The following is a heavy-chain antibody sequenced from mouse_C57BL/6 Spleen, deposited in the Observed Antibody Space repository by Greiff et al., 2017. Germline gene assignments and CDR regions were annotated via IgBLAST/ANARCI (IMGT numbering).Heavy chain of an antibody. Sequence: DVMLVESGGGLVQPGGSLSLSCAASGFTFTDYYMSWVRQPPGKALEWLGFIRNKANGYTTEYSASVKGRFTISRANSQSILYLQMNALRAEDSATYYCARKITTVVEDYAMDYWGQGTSVTVSS. CDR3: ARKITTVVEDYAMDY. J-gene: IGHJ4*01. V-gene: IGHV7-3*01. CDR2: IRNKANGYTT. CDR1: GFTFTDYY. D-gene: IGHD1-1*01.